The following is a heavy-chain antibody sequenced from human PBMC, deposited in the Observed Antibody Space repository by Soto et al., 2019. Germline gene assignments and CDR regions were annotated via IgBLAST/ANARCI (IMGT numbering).Heavy chain of an antibody. CDR1: GFTFSIYA. D-gene: IGHD3-10*02. V-gene: IGHV3-30-3*01. Sequence: GGSLRLSCAASGFTFSIYAMHWVRHAPGKGLEWVAVISYDGSNKYYADSVKGRFTISRDNSKNTLYLQMNSLRAEDTAVYYCARDMSPPGEGYFDYWGQGTLVTVSS. CDR3: ARDMSPPGEGYFDY. CDR2: ISYDGSNK. J-gene: IGHJ4*02.